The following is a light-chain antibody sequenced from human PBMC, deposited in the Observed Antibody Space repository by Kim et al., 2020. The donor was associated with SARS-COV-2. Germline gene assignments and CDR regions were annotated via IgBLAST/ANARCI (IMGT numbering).Light chain of an antibody. CDR2: DVS. J-gene: IGLJ3*02. CDR1: DSDVGDYNY. Sequence: GQSITISCTGTDSDVGDYNYVSWYQQHPGKAPNLMIYDVSQRPSGVANRFSGSKSGNTASLAISGLQAEDEAAYYCSSYTSSSTWVFGGGTKVTVL. CDR3: SSYTSSSTWV. V-gene: IGLV2-14*03.